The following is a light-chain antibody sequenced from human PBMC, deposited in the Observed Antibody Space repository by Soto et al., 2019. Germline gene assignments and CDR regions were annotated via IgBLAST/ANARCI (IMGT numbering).Light chain of an antibody. CDR2: RAS. CDR1: QNIYSN. CDR3: LQYHNLWA. J-gene: IGKJ1*01. Sequence: IVLAQSPATLSVSPGERDTLFFRASQNIYSNVAWYQQRPGQAPRLLIYRASTRAPGIPARFSGSGSGTEFTLTISSLQSEDFTVYSCLQYHNLWAFGQGTMVDIK. V-gene: IGKV3-15*01.